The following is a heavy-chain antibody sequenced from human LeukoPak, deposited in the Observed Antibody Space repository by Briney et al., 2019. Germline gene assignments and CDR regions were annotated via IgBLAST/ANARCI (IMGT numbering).Heavy chain of an antibody. CDR2: IYYSGST. CDR3: ARDPGKAYYYDSSGYYDAFDI. Sequence: SETQFLTCTVSGGSISSYYWSWIRQPPGKGLEWIGYIYYSGSTNYNPSLKSRVTISVDTSKNQFSLKLSSVTAADTAVYYCARDPGKAYYYDSSGYYDAFDIWGQGTMVTVSS. CDR1: GGSISSYY. J-gene: IGHJ3*02. V-gene: IGHV4-59*01. D-gene: IGHD3-22*01.